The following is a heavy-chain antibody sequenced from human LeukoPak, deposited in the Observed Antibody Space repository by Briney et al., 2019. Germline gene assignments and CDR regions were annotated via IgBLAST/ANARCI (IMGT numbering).Heavy chain of an antibody. CDR3: ARASTSTYYDFWSGYYTGIPMGGSWFDP. V-gene: IGHV1-8*01. J-gene: IGHJ5*02. CDR1: GYTFTSYD. Sequence: GASVKVSCKASGYTFTSYDINWVRQATGQGLEWMGWMNPNSGNTGYAQKFQGRVTMTRNTSISTAYMELSSLRSEDTAVYYCARASTSTYYDFWSGYYTGIPMGGSWFDPWGQGTLVTVSS. CDR2: MNPNSGNT. D-gene: IGHD3-3*01.